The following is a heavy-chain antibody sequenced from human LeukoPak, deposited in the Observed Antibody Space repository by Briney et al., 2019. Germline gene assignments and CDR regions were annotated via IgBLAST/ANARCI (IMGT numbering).Heavy chain of an antibody. J-gene: IGHJ5*02. Sequence: SVKVSCKASGGTFSSYAISWVRQAPGQGLEWMGRIIPILGIANYAQKFQGRVTITADKSTSTAYMELSSLKSEDTAVYYCARGSSSRLNWFDPWGQGTLVTVSS. D-gene: IGHD6-13*01. V-gene: IGHV1-69*04. CDR1: GGTFSSYA. CDR2: IIPILGIA. CDR3: ARGSSSRLNWFDP.